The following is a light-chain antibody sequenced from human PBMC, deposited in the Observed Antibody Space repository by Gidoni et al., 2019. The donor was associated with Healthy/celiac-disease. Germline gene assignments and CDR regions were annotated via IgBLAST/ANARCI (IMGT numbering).Light chain of an antibody. J-gene: IGLJ2*01. V-gene: IGLV3-19*01. CDR1: SLRSYY. CDR2: GKN. Sequence: SSELTQDPPVFVAFGQTVRITCQGDSLRSYYASWYQQKPGQAPVLVIYGKNNRPSGIPDRFSGSSSGNTASLTITGAQAEDEADYYCNSRDSSGNLVVFGGGTKLTVL. CDR3: NSRDSSGNLVV.